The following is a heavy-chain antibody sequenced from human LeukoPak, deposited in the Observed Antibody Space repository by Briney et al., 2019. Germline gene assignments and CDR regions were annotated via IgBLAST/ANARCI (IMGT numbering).Heavy chain of an antibody. CDR2: ISSSSSYI. CDR3: ARDLMRDYDFRSGYHYRYYMDV. D-gene: IGHD3-3*01. CDR1: GFTFSSYS. J-gene: IGHJ6*03. Sequence: PGGSLRLSCAASGFTFSSYSMNWVRQAPGKGLEWVSSISSSSSYIYYADSVKGRFTISRDNAKNSLYLQMNSLRAEDTAVYYCARDLMRDYDFRSGYHYRYYMDVRGKGTTVTVSS. V-gene: IGHV3-21*01.